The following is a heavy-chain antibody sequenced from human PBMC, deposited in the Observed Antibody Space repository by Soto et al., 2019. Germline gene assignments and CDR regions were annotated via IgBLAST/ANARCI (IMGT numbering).Heavy chain of an antibody. CDR3: ARVGSPMVRRLIMNFDH. Sequence: SETLSLTCTVSGGSISRYYWNWIRQPPGKGLEWIGYIYYSGSTNYNPSLKSRVTISVDTSKNQFSLKLSSVTAADTALYYCARVGSPMVRRLIMNFDHWGQGALVTVSS. CDR1: GGSISRYY. J-gene: IGHJ4*02. V-gene: IGHV4-59*01. D-gene: IGHD3-10*01. CDR2: IYYSGST.